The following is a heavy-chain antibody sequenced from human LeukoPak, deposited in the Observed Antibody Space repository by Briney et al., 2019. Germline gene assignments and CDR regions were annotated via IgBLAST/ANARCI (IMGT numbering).Heavy chain of an antibody. V-gene: IGHV3-7*03. Sequence: GGSLRLSCVASGFPFSSYWMTWVRQAPGKGLEWVANIKQDGSKKSYVDSVKGRFTISRDNAKNSLYLQMNSLGAEDTAVYYCARAGIVGAVFDFWGHGTLVTVSS. CDR3: ARAGIVGAVFDF. CDR1: GFPFSSYW. J-gene: IGHJ4*01. D-gene: IGHD1-26*01. CDR2: IKQDGSKK.